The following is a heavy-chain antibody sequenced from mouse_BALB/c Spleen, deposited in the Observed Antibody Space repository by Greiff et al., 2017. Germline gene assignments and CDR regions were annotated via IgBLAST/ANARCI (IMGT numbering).Heavy chain of an antibody. CDR1: GYSITSDYA. V-gene: IGHV3-2*02. Sequence: EVKLQESGPGLVKPSQSLSLTCTVTGYSITSDYAWNWIRQFPGNKLEWMGYISYSGSTSYNPSLKSRISITRDTSKNQFFLQLNSVTTEDTATYYCARFPYDGYFYYFDYWGQGTTLTVSS. CDR3: ARFPYDGYFYYFDY. D-gene: IGHD2-3*01. J-gene: IGHJ2*01. CDR2: ISYSGST.